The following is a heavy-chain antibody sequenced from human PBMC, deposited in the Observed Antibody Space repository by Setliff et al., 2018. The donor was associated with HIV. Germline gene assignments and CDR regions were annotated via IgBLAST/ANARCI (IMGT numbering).Heavy chain of an antibody. Sequence: GESLKISCEASGYSFTSYWIAWVRQMPGKGLEWMGIIYPGDSDTRYSPSFQGHVTISADKSISTAYLQWSSLKASDTAMYYCARPATYGTLDAFDIWGQGTMVTVSS. V-gene: IGHV5-51*01. CDR1: GYSFTSYW. CDR2: IYPGDSDT. CDR3: ARPATYGTLDAFDI. D-gene: IGHD3-10*01. J-gene: IGHJ3*02.